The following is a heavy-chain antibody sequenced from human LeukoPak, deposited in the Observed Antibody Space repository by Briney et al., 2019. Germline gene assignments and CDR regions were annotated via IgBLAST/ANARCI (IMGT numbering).Heavy chain of an antibody. Sequence: KPSETLSLTCSVSGGSIINYYWTWIRQPAGKGLECIGRMNTSGSTKYNPSLKSRVTMSVDTSKNQFSLKLTSVTAADTAVYYCARDREDYYDGSGYYDFYYMDVWGKGTTVTVSS. CDR3: ARDREDYYDGSGYYDFYYMDV. V-gene: IGHV4-4*07. D-gene: IGHD3-22*01. CDR1: GGSIINYY. CDR2: MNTSGST. J-gene: IGHJ6*03.